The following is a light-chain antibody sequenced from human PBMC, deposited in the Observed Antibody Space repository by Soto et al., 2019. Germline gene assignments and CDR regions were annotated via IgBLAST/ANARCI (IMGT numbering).Light chain of an antibody. V-gene: IGLV2-14*01. Sequence: QSALTQPASVSGSPGQSITISCTGTSSDVGGHNYVSWYQQHPGKAPNLIIFDVSNRPSGVSDRFSGSRSANTASLTISGLLAGDEADYYCSSYTSSSTVVFGGGTKLIVL. CDR3: SSYTSSSTVV. J-gene: IGLJ2*01. CDR1: SSDVGGHNY. CDR2: DVS.